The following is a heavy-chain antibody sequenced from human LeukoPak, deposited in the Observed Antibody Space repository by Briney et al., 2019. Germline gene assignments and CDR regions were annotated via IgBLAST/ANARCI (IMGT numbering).Heavy chain of an antibody. CDR2: ISSNGGST. Sequence: GGSLRLSCAASGFTFSSYAMHWVRQAPGKGLEYVSAISSNGGSTYYANSVKGRFTISRHNSKNTLYLQMGSLRAEDMAVYYCARDGLRSHYYYYGMDVWGQGTTVTVSS. CDR1: GFTFSSYA. D-gene: IGHD2-21*01. V-gene: IGHV3-64*01. J-gene: IGHJ6*02. CDR3: ARDGLRSHYYYYGMDV.